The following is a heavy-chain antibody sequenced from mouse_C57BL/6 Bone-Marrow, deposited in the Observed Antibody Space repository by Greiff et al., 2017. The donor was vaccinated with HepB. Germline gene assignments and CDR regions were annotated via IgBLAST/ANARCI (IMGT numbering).Heavy chain of an antibody. J-gene: IGHJ4*01. D-gene: IGHD3-2*02. V-gene: IGHV5-9-1*02. Sequence: EVQRVESGEGLVKPGGSLKLSCAASGFTFSSYAMSWVRQTPEKRLEWVAYISSGGDYIYYADTVKGRFTISRDNARNTLYLQMSRLKSEDTAMYYCTRPTAQATHYAMDYGGQGTSVTVSS. CDR1: GFTFSSYA. CDR2: ISSGGDYI. CDR3: TRPTAQATHYAMDY.